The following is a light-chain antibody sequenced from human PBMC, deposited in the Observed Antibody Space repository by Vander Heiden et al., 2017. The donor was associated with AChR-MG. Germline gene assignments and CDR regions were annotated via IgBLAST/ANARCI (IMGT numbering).Light chain of an antibody. CDR1: QDIRND. J-gene: IGKJ1*01. Sequence: AIQMTQSPSSLSASVGDRVTITCRASQDIRNDLGWYQQKPGIAPKLLIYAASSLQSGVPSRFSGSGSGTDFTLTISSLQPGDFVTYYCRQDYTYPWTFGQGTKVEIK. V-gene: IGKV1-6*01. CDR3: RQDYTYPWT. CDR2: AAS.